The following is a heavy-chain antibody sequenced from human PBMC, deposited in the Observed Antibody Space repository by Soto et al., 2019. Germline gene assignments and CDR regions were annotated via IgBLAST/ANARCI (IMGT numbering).Heavy chain of an antibody. Sequence: SETLSLTCTASGGSISSSSYYWGWIRQPPGKGLEWIGSIYYSGSTYYNPSLKSRVTISVDTSKNQFSLKLSSVTAADTAVYYGASPKIAFYNWFDPWGQGTLVTVS. J-gene: IGHJ5*02. CDR1: GGSISSSSYY. CDR3: ASPKIAFYNWFDP. CDR2: IYYSGST. D-gene: IGHD3-3*02. V-gene: IGHV4-39*01.